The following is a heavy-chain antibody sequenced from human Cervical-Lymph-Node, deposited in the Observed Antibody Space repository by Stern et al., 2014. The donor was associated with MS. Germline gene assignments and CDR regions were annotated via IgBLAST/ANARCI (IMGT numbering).Heavy chain of an antibody. CDR2: IFPVFVPP. CDR1: GGTFSKFP. CDR3: ALSSETSDRWYSLGYDL. Sequence: MQLVESGAEVTKPGSSVKVSCKASGGTFSKFPSSWVRQAPGQGLEWMGGIFPVFVPPTYAQEFRCRVTITAYVSTSTVYMELSSLRSDDTAVYYCALSSETSDRWYSLGYDLWGQGTLVTVSS. D-gene: IGHD6-13*01. V-gene: IGHV1-69*01. J-gene: IGHJ5*02.